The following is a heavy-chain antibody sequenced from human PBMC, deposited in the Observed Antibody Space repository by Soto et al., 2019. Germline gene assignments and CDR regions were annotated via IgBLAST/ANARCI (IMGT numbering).Heavy chain of an antibody. CDR2: IHSIFST. J-gene: IGHJ6*04. CDR3: AREVVIVEETAMDWPEENKVQQHYYAMDV. D-gene: IGHD3-22*01. Sequence: PSGTLSLTCSVSVASRISGYHYLSFLRQPPWDGLDLIVYIHSIFSTSYNASFKSRLTISIDTSKNLFSLKLGSVTSADTAVYYCAREVVIVEETAMDWPEENKVQQHYYAMDVWGKGHTVTLSS. CDR1: VASRISGYHY. V-gene: IGHV4-30-4*01.